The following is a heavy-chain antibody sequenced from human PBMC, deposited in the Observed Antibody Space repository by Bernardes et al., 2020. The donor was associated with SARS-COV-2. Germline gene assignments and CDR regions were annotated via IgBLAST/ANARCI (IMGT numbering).Heavy chain of an antibody. CDR1: GFTFEDYT. Sequence: SLRLSCAASGFTFEDYTMHWVRQVPGKGMEWVSLVSWDGSTTNYADSVKGRFIISRDSSRNTVHLQMDSLRKEDTALYYCATERQSLTVFGVGHDAFDFWGQGKMVNVSS. CDR3: ATERQSLTVFGVGHDAFDF. D-gene: IGHD3-3*01. V-gene: IGHV3-43*01. J-gene: IGHJ3*01. CDR2: VSWDGSTT.